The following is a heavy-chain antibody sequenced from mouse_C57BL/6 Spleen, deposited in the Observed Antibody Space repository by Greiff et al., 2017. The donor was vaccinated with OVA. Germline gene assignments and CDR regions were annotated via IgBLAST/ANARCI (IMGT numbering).Heavy chain of an antibody. J-gene: IGHJ1*03. CDR1: GYTFTSYW. Sequence: QVQLQQPGAELVKPGASVKLSCTASGYTFTSYWMHWVKQRPGQGLEWIGMIHPNSGSTNYNEKFKSKATLTVDKSSSTAYMQHSSLTSEDSAVYYCAREEVYFDVWGTGTTVTVSS. V-gene: IGHV1-64*01. CDR2: IHPNSGST. CDR3: AREEVYFDV.